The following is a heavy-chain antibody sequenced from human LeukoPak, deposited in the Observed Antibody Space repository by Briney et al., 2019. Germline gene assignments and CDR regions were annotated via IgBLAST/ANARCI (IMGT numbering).Heavy chain of an antibody. J-gene: IGHJ4*02. Sequence: SVKVSCKTSGGTFSSYGISWVRQAPGQGLEWMGGTIPIFATANYAQKFQGRVTITTDESTSTAYMELSSLRSEDTAVYYCASSTRGVHEYSYGGYFDYWGQGTLVTVSS. D-gene: IGHD5-18*01. CDR3: ASSTRGVHEYSYGGYFDY. V-gene: IGHV1-69*05. CDR2: TIPIFATA. CDR1: GGTFSSYG.